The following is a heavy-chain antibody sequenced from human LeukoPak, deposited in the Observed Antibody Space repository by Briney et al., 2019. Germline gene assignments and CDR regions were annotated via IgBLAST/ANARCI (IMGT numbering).Heavy chain of an antibody. CDR3: AREITRIVGATEVWFDP. Sequence: ASVKVSCKASGYTFTGYYMHWVRQAPGQGLEWMGWINPNSGGTNYAQKFQGRVTMTRDTSISTAYMELSRLRSDDTAVYYCAREITRIVGATEVWFDPWGQGTLVTVSS. D-gene: IGHD1-26*01. J-gene: IGHJ5*02. CDR2: INPNSGGT. CDR1: GYTFTGYY. V-gene: IGHV1-2*02.